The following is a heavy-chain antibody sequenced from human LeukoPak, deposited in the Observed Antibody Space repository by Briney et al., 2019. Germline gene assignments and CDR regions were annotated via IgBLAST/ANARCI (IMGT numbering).Heavy chain of an antibody. CDR1: GFTFSDYY. CDR3: ASLSPPYTMIVI. V-gene: IGHV3-11*01. Sequence: GGSLRLSCAASGFTFSDYYMSWIRQAPGKGLEWVSYISSSGSTIYYADSVKGRFTISRDNAKNSLYLQMNSLRAEDTAVYYCASLSPPYTMIVIWGQGTMVTVSS. D-gene: IGHD3-22*01. J-gene: IGHJ3*02. CDR2: ISSSGSTI.